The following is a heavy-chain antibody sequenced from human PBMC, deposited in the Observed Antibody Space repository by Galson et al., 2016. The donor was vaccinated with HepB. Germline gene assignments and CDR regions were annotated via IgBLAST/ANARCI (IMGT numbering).Heavy chain of an antibody. D-gene: IGHD1-26*01. V-gene: IGHV3-30-3*01. CDR1: GFTFRIFT. CDR3: TRDAMGRGSGSYSAFDY. J-gene: IGHJ4*02. Sequence: SLRLSCAASGFTFRIFTIHWVRQAPGKGLEWVATTSSLGDILYYADSVKGRSTISRDNSNNILSLQMNSLRAEDTAVYYCTRDAMGRGSGSYSAFDYWGQGTLVTVSS. CDR2: TSSLGDIL.